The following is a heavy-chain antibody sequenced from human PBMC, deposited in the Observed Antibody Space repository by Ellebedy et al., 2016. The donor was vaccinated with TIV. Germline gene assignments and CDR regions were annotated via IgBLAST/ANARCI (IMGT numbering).Heavy chain of an antibody. Sequence: PGGSLRLSCAASGFTVSSNYMSWVRQAPGKGLEWVSVIYSGGSTYYADSVKGRFTISRDNSKNTLYLQMNSLRAEDTALYYCERDSCSSTSCYPMDVWGQGTTVTVSS. V-gene: IGHV3-53*01. CDR2: IYSGGST. CDR3: ERDSCSSTSCYPMDV. J-gene: IGHJ6*02. D-gene: IGHD2-2*01. CDR1: GFTVSSNY.